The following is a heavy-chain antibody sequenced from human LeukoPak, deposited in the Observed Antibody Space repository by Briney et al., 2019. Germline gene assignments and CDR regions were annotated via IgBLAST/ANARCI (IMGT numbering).Heavy chain of an antibody. CDR3: ARMTARIAAAGTGLYYFDY. Sequence: SETLSLTCSVSGGSISSYYWSWIRQPPGKGLEWIGEINHSGSTNYNPSLKSRVTISVDTSKNQFSLKLSSVTAADTAVYYCARMTARIAAAGTGLYYFDYWGQGTLVTVSS. V-gene: IGHV4-34*01. CDR1: GGSISSYY. J-gene: IGHJ4*02. D-gene: IGHD6-13*01. CDR2: INHSGST.